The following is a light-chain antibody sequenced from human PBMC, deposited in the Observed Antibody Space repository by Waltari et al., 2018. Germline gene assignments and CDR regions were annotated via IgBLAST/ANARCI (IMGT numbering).Light chain of an antibody. Sequence: DIPMTQSPSSLSASVGDRVTITCRASKAIRNDLGWFQQKPWKAPKRRIHGASRFQSGVPSRFSGSGAGTEVTRTIKSLQPEDFATYYWLQHNSYPLTFGGGTKVEIK. V-gene: IGKV1-17*01. CDR1: KAIRND. CDR3: LQHNSYPLT. CDR2: GAS. J-gene: IGKJ4*01.